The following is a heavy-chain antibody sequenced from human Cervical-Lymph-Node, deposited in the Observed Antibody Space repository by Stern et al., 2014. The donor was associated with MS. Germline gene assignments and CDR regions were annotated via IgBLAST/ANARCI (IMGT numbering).Heavy chain of an antibody. CDR1: GYTFTNYG. Sequence: VQLVESGAEVKKPGASVKVSCKPTGYTFTNYGISWVRQAHGQGIAWMGWISTYNGRTNYAQKLQGRLTMTRDTSTSTAYMDLRSLTSDDTAVYYCARRSGSYSFDYWGQGTLVTVSS. CDR2: ISTYNGRT. J-gene: IGHJ4*02. CDR3: ARRSGSYSFDY. V-gene: IGHV1-18*01. D-gene: IGHD1-26*01.